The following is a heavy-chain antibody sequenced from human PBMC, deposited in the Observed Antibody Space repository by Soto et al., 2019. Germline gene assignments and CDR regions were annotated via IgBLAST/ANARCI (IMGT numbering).Heavy chain of an antibody. Sequence: EVQLVESGGGLVKPGGSLRLSCAASGFTFSSYSMNWVRQAPGKGLEWVSSISSSSSYIYYADSVKGRFTISRDNAKNSLYLQMNSLRAEETAVYYWARELASDYGGNKGPDYWGQGTLVTVSS. J-gene: IGHJ4*02. V-gene: IGHV3-21*01. CDR1: GFTFSSYS. CDR3: ARELASDYGGNKGPDY. CDR2: ISSSSSYI. D-gene: IGHD4-17*01.